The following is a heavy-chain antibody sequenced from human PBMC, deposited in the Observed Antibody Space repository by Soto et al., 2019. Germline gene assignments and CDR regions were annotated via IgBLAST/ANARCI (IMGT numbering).Heavy chain of an antibody. CDR3: ARTSIAARLPGEGRHFDY. CDR2: INPSGGST. CDR1: GYTFTSYY. Sequence: ASVKVSCKASGYTFTSYYMHCVRQAPGQGLEWMGIINPSGGSTSYAQKFQGRVTMTRDTSTSTVYMELSSLRSDDTAVYYCARTSIAARLPGEGRHFDYWGQGTLGTVSS. J-gene: IGHJ4*02. V-gene: IGHV1-46*01. D-gene: IGHD6-6*01.